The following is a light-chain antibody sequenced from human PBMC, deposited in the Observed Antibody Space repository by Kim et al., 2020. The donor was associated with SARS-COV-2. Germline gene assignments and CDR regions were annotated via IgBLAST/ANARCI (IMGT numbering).Light chain of an antibody. CDR3: QAWDSSTVV. CDR2: KDS. CDR1: KLGDKY. Sequence: SYELTQPPSVSVSPGQTASITCSGDKLGDKYACWYQQKPGQSPVLVIYKDSNRPSGIPERFSGSNSGNTATLTISGTQAIDEADYYCQAWDSSTVVFGGG. J-gene: IGLJ2*01. V-gene: IGLV3-1*01.